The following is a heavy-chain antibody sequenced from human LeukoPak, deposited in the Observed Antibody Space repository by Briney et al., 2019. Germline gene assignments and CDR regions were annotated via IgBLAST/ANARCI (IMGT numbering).Heavy chain of an antibody. CDR2: IVPIFGTA. V-gene: IGHV1-69*05. D-gene: IGHD1-26*01. CDR1: GGTFSSYA. Sequence: ASVKVSCKASGGTFSSYAISWVRQAPGQGLEWMGGIVPIFGTANYAQKFQGRVTMTRDTSTSTVYMELSSLRSEDTAVYYCARDNSGSYYVDAFDIWGQGTMVTVSS. J-gene: IGHJ3*02. CDR3: ARDNSGSYYVDAFDI.